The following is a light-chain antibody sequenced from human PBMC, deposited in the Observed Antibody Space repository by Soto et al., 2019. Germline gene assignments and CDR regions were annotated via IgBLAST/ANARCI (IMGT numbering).Light chain of an antibody. J-gene: IGLJ1*01. V-gene: IGLV2-14*01. CDR2: EVT. CDR3: SSHTSGDTRV. Sequence: QSVLTQPASVSGSPGQSITISCTGTSSDVGAYDYVSWYQQHPDKAHKLIIYEVTKRPSGVSNRFSGSKSGNTASLTISGLQPDDEADYYCSSHTSGDTRVFGSGTKVTVL. CDR1: SSDVGAYDY.